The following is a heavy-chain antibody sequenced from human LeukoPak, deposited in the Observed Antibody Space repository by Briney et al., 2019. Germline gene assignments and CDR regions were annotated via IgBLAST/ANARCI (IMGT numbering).Heavy chain of an antibody. CDR1: GDSIRSGGYH. Sequence: SETLSLTCPVSGDSIRSGGYHCAWIRQPPGKRLECIVTLSYWESTYYNPSLKSRVTIFIDTSKNQFSLKLSSVTAADTAVYFCAWGVPPRLYDYWGQGTLVTVSS. CDR3: AWGVPPRLYDY. J-gene: IGHJ4*02. CDR2: LSYWEST. D-gene: IGHD3-10*01. V-gene: IGHV4-39*01.